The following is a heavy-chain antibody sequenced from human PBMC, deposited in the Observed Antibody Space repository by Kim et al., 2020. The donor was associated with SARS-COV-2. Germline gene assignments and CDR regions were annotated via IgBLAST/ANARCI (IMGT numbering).Heavy chain of an antibody. V-gene: IGHV3-23*01. CDR2: IGNSDETT. CDR1: GFTFTRNA. D-gene: IGHD6-19*01. CDR3: SKDVYRWAFDY. J-gene: IGHJ4*02. Sequence: GGSLRLSCAASGFTFTRNAMAWVRQAPGKGLQWVSAIGNSDETTYADSVKGRFTISRDTSKNTLYLQMNGLRAEDTAIYYWSKDVYRWAFDYWGRGTLVT.